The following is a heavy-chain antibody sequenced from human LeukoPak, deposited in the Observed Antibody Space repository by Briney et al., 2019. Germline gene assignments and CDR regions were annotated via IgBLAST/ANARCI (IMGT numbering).Heavy chain of an antibody. CDR1: GYTFTSYY. CDR3: ARRGQTDNWFDP. V-gene: IGHV1-46*01. CDR2: INPSGGST. Sequence: ASVKVSCKASGYTFTSYYMHWVRQTPGQGLEWMGIINPSGGSTSYPQKLQGRVTMTRDMSTSTVYMELSSLRSEDTAVYYCARRGQTDNWFDPWGQGTLVTVSS. J-gene: IGHJ5*02.